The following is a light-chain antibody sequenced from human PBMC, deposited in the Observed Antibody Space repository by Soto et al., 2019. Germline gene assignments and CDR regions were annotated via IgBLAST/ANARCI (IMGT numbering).Light chain of an antibody. CDR2: DAS. CDR3: QQYDNLPRT. V-gene: IGKV1-33*01. J-gene: IGKJ5*01. Sequence: IQMTQSPSSLSASVGDRVTITCQASHDISNYLNWYQQKPGKAPKLLIYDASNLETGVPSRFSGSGSGTDFTFTISSLQPEDIATYYCQQYDNLPRTFGQGTRLEI. CDR1: HDISNY.